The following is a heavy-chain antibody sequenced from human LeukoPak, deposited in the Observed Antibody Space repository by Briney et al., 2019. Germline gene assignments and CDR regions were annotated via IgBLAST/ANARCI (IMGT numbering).Heavy chain of an antibody. Sequence: PGGSLRLSCAAAGFTFTNYEMNWFRQAPGKGLEWVSYISSSGYTIYYADSVKGRFTISRDNAKNSLYLQMNSLRAEDTAVYYCARNDPWDYWGQGSLVTVSS. CDR2: ISSSGYTI. J-gene: IGHJ4*02. CDR1: GFTFTNYE. V-gene: IGHV3-48*03. CDR3: ARNDPWDY.